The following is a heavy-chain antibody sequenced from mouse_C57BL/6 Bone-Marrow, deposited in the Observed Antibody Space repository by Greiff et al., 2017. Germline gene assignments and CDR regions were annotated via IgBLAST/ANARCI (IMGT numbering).Heavy chain of an antibody. CDR2: ISSVSSNI. D-gene: IGHD4-1*01. Sequence: EVQLVESGGGLVKPGGSLKLSCAASGFTFSDYGMHWVRQAPETGLEWVAYISSVSSNIYYADTVTGRFTISRDNAKNTLFLQMTRLRSEDTAMYYCARGIWGAWFAYWGQGNLGTVSA. V-gene: IGHV5-17*01. J-gene: IGHJ3*01. CDR3: ARGIWGAWFAY. CDR1: GFTFSDYG.